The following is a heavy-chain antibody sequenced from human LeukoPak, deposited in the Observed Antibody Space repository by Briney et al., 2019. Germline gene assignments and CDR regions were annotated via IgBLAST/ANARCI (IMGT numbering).Heavy chain of an antibody. D-gene: IGHD3-3*01. V-gene: IGHV1-2*02. Sequence: GASVKVSCKASGYTFTGYYMHWVRQAPGQELEWMGWINPNSGGTNYAQKFQGRVTMTRDTSISTAYMELSGLRSDDTAVYYCARVGTGGERFLGYYWGQGTLVTVSS. CDR3: ARVGTGGERFLGYY. J-gene: IGHJ4*02. CDR2: INPNSGGT. CDR1: GYTFTGYY.